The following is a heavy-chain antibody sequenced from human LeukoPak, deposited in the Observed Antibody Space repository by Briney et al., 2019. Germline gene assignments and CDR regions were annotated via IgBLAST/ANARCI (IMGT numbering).Heavy chain of an antibody. J-gene: IGHJ4*02. CDR2: IYYSGST. Sequence: SETRSLTCTVSGGSISSYYWGWIRQPPGRGLEWIGYIYYSGSTNYNPSLKSRVTISVDTSKNQFSLKLSSVTAADTAVYYCARHRYADKIVDYWGQGTLVTVSS. CDR1: GGSISSYY. V-gene: IGHV4-59*08. D-gene: IGHD2-8*01. CDR3: ARHRYADKIVDY.